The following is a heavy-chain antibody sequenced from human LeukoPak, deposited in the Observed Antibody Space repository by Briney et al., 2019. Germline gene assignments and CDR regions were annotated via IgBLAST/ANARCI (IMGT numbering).Heavy chain of an antibody. Sequence: PSETLSLTCTVSGGSISSSYWSWIRQPPGKGLEWIGYIYYSGSTNYNPSLKSRVTISGDTSKNQFSLRLSSVTAADTAVYYCARDSSGYLRYWYFDLWGRGTLVTVSS. CDR3: ARDSSGYLRYWYFDL. D-gene: IGHD3-22*01. CDR1: GGSISSSY. V-gene: IGHV4-59*01. CDR2: IYYSGST. J-gene: IGHJ2*01.